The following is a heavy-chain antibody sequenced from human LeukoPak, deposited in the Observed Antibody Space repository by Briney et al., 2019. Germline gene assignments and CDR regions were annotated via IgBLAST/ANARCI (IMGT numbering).Heavy chain of an antibody. CDR1: GFTFSSYS. CDR3: ARDLTYYYDSSGPGY. D-gene: IGHD3-22*01. CDR2: ISSSSSTI. J-gene: IGHJ4*02. Sequence: GGSLRLSCAASGFTFSSYSMTWVRQAPGKGLEWVSYISSSSSTIYYADSVKGRFTISRDNAKNSLYLQMNSLRAEDTAVYYCARDLTYYYDSSGPGYWGQGTLVTVSS. V-gene: IGHV3-48*01.